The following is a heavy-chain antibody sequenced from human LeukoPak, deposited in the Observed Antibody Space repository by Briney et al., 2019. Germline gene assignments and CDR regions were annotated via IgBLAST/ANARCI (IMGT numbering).Heavy chain of an antibody. CDR2: IYYSGST. D-gene: IGHD6-13*01. V-gene: IGHV4-39*07. CDR3: ARGVGPGGSSWSDAFDI. Sequence: SETLSLTCTVSGGSISSSSYYWGWIRQPPGKGLEWIGSIYYSGSTYYNPSLKSRVTISVDTSKNQFSLKLSSVTAADTAVYYCARGVGPGGSSWSDAFDIWGQGTMVTVSS. CDR1: GGSISSSSYY. J-gene: IGHJ3*02.